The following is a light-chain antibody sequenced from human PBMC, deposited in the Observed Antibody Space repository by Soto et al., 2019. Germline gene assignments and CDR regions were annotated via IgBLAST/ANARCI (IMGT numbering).Light chain of an antibody. Sequence: EIVLTQSPGTLSLSPGERATLSCRASQSVSSSYLAWYQQKPGQAPRLLIYGASSRATGIPDRFSGSGSGTDFTLTISRLEPEDFAVYYCKQYGSSPLTFGQGTRLEIK. CDR1: QSVSSSY. CDR2: GAS. J-gene: IGKJ5*01. CDR3: KQYGSSPLT. V-gene: IGKV3-20*01.